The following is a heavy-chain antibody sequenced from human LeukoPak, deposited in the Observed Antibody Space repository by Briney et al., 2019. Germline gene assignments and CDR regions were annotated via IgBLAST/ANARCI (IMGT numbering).Heavy chain of an antibody. J-gene: IGHJ4*02. D-gene: IGHD3-9*01. CDR2: ISNSSSYI. CDR3: AKRNGDVLRYFDWLLTGFDY. V-gene: IGHV3-21*01. Sequence: PGGSLRLSCAASGFTFSSYSMNWVRQAPGKGLEWVSSISNSSSYIYYADSVKGRFTISRDNAKNSLYLQMNSLRAEDTAVYYCAKRNGDVLRYFDWLLTGFDYWGQGTLVTVSS. CDR1: GFTFSSYS.